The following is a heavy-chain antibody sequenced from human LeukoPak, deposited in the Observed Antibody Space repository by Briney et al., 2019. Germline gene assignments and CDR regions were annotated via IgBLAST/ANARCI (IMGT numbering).Heavy chain of an antibody. Sequence: ASVKVSCEASGYTFTSYGISWVRQAPGQGLEWMGWISAYNGNTNYAQKLQGRVTMTTDTSTSTAYMELRSLRSDDTAVYYCAREGYYGSGFGYYYYMDVWGKGTTVTVSS. CDR1: GYTFTSYG. V-gene: IGHV1-18*01. CDR3: AREGYYGSGFGYYYYMDV. CDR2: ISAYNGNT. D-gene: IGHD3-10*01. J-gene: IGHJ6*03.